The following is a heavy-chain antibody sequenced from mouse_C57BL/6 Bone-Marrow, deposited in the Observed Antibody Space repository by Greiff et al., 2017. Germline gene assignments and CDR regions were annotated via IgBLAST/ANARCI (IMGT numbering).Heavy chain of an antibody. J-gene: IGHJ1*03. Sequence: QVQLQQPGAELVKPGASVKLSCKASGYTFTSYWMQWVKQRPGQGLEWIGEIDPSASYTNYNQKFKGKATLTVYTSSSTAYMQLSSLTSEDSAVDYCASDYDYWDCDVWGTGTTVTVSS. V-gene: IGHV1-50*01. CDR2: IDPSASYT. D-gene: IGHD2-4*01. CDR3: ASDYDYWDCDV. CDR1: GYTFTSYW.